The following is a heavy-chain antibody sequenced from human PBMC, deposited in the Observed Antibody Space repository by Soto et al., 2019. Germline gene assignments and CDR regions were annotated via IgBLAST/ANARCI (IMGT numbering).Heavy chain of an antibody. CDR3: ARDYGDYESWFDP. J-gene: IGHJ5*02. Sequence: ASVKVSCKASGYTFTSYTISWVRQAPGQGLEWMGWISANIGKTNYAQKLQGRVTMTTDTSTSTAYMELRSLRSDDTAVYYCARDYGDYESWFDPWGQGTLVTVSS. CDR1: GYTFTSYT. CDR2: ISANIGKT. D-gene: IGHD4-17*01. V-gene: IGHV1-18*01.